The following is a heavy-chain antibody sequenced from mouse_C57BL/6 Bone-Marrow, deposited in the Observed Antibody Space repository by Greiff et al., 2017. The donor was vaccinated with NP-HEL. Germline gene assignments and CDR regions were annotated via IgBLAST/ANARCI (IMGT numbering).Heavy chain of an antibody. CDR2: IYPGNSDT. CDR1: GYTFTSYW. V-gene: IGHV1-5*01. Sequence: EVNLVESGTVLARPGASVKMSCKTSGYTFTSYWMHWVKQRPGQGLEWIGAIYPGNSDTSYNQKFKGKAKLTAVTSASTAYMELSSLTNEDSAVYYCTRELRLRFPWFAYWGQGTLVTVSA. J-gene: IGHJ3*01. CDR3: TRELRLRFPWFAY. D-gene: IGHD3-2*02.